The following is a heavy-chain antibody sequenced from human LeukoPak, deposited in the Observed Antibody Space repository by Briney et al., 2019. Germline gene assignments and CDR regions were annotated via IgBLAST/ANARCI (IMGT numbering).Heavy chain of an antibody. CDR3: ARGGYHIFVGGREAFDI. D-gene: IGHD3-9*01. Sequence: GASVKVSCKASGYTFTGYYMHWVRQAPGQGLEWMGWINPNSGDTNYSQKFQGRVSMTRDTSISTAYMELSWLRSDDTAVYYCARGGYHIFVGGREAFDIWGQGTMVTVSS. CDR1: GYTFTGYY. V-gene: IGHV1-2*02. CDR2: INPNSGDT. J-gene: IGHJ3*02.